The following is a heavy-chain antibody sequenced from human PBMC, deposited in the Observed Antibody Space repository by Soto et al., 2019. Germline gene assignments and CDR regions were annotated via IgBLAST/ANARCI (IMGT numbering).Heavy chain of an antibody. CDR1: GYSFTSYW. CDR2: IYPGDSDT. CDR3: ARLMDGYDYVVPFDY. Sequence: PGESLKISCKGSGYSFTSYWIGWVRQMPGKGLEWMGIIYPGDSDTRYSPSFQGQVTISADKSISTAYLQWSSLKASDTAMYYCARLMDGYDYVVPFDYWGQGTLVTVSS. J-gene: IGHJ4*02. V-gene: IGHV5-51*01. D-gene: IGHD5-12*01.